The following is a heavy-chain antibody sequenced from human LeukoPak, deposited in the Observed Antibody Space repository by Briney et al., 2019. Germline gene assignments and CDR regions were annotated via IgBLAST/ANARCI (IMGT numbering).Heavy chain of an antibody. CDR2: IYYSGST. D-gene: IGHD3-22*01. J-gene: IGHJ4*02. CDR3: ARHPLYHQEDSSGYPFDY. CDR1: GGSISSSSYY. V-gene: IGHV4-39*01. Sequence: PSETLSLTCTVSGGSISSSSYYWGWIRQPPGKGLEWIRSIYYSGSTYYNPSLKSRVTISVDTSKNQFSLKLSSVTAADTAVYYCARHPLYHQEDSSGYPFDYWGQGTLVTVSS.